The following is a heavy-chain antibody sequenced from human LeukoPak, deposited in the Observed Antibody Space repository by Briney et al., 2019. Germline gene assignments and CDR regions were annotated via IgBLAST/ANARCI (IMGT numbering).Heavy chain of an antibody. V-gene: IGHV3-30*03. CDR1: GFTFSSYG. CDR3: AREASDAFDI. Sequence: PGGSLRLSCAASGFTFSSYGMHWVRQAPGKGLEWVAVISYDGSNKYYADSVKARFTISRDNSKNTLYLQMNSLRAEDTAVYYCAREASDAFDIWGQGTMVTVSS. CDR2: ISYDGSNK. J-gene: IGHJ3*02.